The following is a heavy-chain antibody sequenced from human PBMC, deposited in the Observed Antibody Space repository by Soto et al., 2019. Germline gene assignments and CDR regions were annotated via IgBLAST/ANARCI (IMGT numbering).Heavy chain of an antibody. Sequence: PSETLSLTCTVSGGSISSGDYYWSWIRQPPGKGLEWIGYIYYSGSTNYNPSLKSRVTISVDTSKNQFSLKLSSVTAADTAVYYCARSDYVWGSYRPRNRFDPWGQGTLVTVSS. J-gene: IGHJ5*02. D-gene: IGHD3-16*02. V-gene: IGHV4-61*08. CDR1: GGSISSGDYY. CDR2: IYYSGST. CDR3: ARSDYVWGSYRPRNRFDP.